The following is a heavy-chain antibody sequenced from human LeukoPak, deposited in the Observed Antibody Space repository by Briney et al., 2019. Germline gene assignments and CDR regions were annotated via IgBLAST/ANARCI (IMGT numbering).Heavy chain of an antibody. D-gene: IGHD4-17*01. CDR2: IYSGGST. CDR3: ARDHEEGDYIPAVIFDY. Sequence: PGGSLRLSCAASGFTVSSNYMSWVRQAPGKGLEWVSVIYSGGSTYYADSVKGRFTISRDNSKNTLYLQMNSLRAEDTAVYYCARDHEEGDYIPAVIFDYWGQGTLVTVSS. J-gene: IGHJ4*02. V-gene: IGHV3-53*01. CDR1: GFTVSSNY.